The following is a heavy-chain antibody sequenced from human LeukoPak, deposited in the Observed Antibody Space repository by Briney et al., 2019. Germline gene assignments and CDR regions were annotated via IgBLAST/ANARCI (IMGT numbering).Heavy chain of an antibody. Sequence: SETLSLTCTVSGTSISTHYWSWIRQPPGKGLEWVGYLYYSGSTSYNPSLKSRVTISVDTSKNQFSLRLRSVTAADTAVYYCARAGSGYSFDYWGQGTLVTVSS. CDR1: GTSISTHY. CDR3: ARAGSGYSFDY. CDR2: LYYSGST. J-gene: IGHJ4*02. V-gene: IGHV4-59*08. D-gene: IGHD3-10*01.